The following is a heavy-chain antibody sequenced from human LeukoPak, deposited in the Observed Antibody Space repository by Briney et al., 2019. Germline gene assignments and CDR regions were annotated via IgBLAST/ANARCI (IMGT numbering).Heavy chain of an antibody. CDR2: ISYDGSNK. D-gene: IGHD5-18*01. Sequence: GGSLRLSCAASGFTFSSYAMHWVRQAPGKGLEWVAVISYDGSNKYYADSVKGRFTISRDNSKNTLYLQMNSLRAEDTAVYYCAREMTADRHYYYMDVWGKGTTVTVSS. J-gene: IGHJ6*03. V-gene: IGHV3-30*04. CDR1: GFTFSSYA. CDR3: AREMTADRHYYYMDV.